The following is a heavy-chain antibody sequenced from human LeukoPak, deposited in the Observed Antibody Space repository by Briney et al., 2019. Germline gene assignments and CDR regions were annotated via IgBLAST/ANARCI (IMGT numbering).Heavy chain of an antibody. J-gene: IGHJ4*02. CDR2: IYYSGST. Sequence: SQTLSLTCTVSGGSISSGGYYWSWIRQHPGKGLEWIGYIYYSGSTYYHPSLKSRVTISVDTSKNQFSLKLSSVTAADTAVYYCAREVVVIRTLDYWGQGTLVTVSS. CDR3: AREVVVIRTLDY. D-gene: IGHD3-22*01. V-gene: IGHV4-31*03. CDR1: GGSISSGGYY.